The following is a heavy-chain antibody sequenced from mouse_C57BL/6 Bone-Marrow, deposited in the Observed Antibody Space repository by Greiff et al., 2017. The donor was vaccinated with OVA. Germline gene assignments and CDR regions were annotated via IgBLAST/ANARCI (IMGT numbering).Heavy chain of an antibody. CDR2: ISDGGSYT. D-gene: IGHD1-1*01. CDR3: AGDYYCGYWYFGV. V-gene: IGHV5-4*01. Sequence: EVKLVESGGGLVKPGGSLKLSCAASGFTFSSYAMSWVRQTPEKRLEWVATISDGGSYTYYPDNVKGRFTISRDNAKNNLYLQMSHLKSEDTAMYYCAGDYYCGYWYFGVWGTGTTVTVSS. CDR1: GFTFSSYA. J-gene: IGHJ1*03.